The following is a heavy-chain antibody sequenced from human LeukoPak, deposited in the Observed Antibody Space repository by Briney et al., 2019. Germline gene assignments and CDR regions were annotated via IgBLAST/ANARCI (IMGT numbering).Heavy chain of an antibody. V-gene: IGHV4-4*09. CDR3: AKSYFDYSTYYSYYFNL. CDR2: VYTSGST. D-gene: IGHD4-11*01. CDR1: GGSLSGGY. Sequence: PSETLSLTCTVSGGSLSGGYWSWIRQPPGRGLEWIGYVYTSGSTNYNPSLNSRVTISVDTSKSQFALKLSSVTAADTAVYYCAKSYFDYSTYYSYYFNLWGQGALVTVSS. J-gene: IGHJ4*02.